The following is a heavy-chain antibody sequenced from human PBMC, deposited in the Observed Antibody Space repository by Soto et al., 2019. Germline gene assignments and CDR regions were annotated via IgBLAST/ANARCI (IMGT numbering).Heavy chain of an antibody. CDR2: IYTSGST. J-gene: IGHJ4*02. CDR1: GDSMTKYY. CDR3: ARTVGAAYYFDF. Sequence: QVQLQESGPGLVKPSETLSLTCTVSGDSMTKYYLSWIRQPAGKGLEWIGRIYTSGSTNYNPSLKSRVTMSIDTSNNHFSLKLKSVTAADTAVYYCARTVGAAYYFDFWGQGALVTVAS. V-gene: IGHV4-4*07. D-gene: IGHD1-26*01.